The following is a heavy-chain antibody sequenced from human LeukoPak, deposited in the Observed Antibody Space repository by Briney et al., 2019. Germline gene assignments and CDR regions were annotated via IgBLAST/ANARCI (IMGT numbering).Heavy chain of an antibody. CDR2: IRYDGSNK. J-gene: IGHJ3*02. CDR3: ASIVVVPAAIRGAFDI. CDR1: GSTFSSYG. D-gene: IGHD2-2*02. V-gene: IGHV3-30*02. Sequence: GGSLRLSCAASGSTFSSYGMHWVRQAPGKGLEWVAFIRYDGSNKYYADSVKGRFTISRDNSKNTLYLQMNSLRAEDTAVYYCASIVVVPAAIRGAFDIWGQGTMVTVSS.